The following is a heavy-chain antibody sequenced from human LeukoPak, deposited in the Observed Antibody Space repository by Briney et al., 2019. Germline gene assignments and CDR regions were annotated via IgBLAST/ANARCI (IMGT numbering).Heavy chain of an antibody. CDR2: IYTSGST. Sequence: QPSETLSLTCTVSGGSISSYYWSWIRQPAGKGLEWIGRIYTSGSTNYNPSLKGRVTMSVDTSKKQFSLKLTSVTAADTALYYCAIRFGRLEAGGTPFDSWGQGTLVTVSS. CDR3: AIRFGRLEAGGTPFDS. V-gene: IGHV4-4*07. CDR1: GGSISSYY. J-gene: IGHJ5*01. D-gene: IGHD6-13*01.